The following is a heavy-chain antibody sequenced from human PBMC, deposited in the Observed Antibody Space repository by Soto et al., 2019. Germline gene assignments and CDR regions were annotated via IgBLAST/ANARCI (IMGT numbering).Heavy chain of an antibody. CDR2: ISVDGYNK. CDR3: AGDVSPPSNPSWLDP. Sequence: QVQLVESGGGVVQPGRSLRLSCVASGFSFRNSAMHWVRQAPGKGLEWVAMISVDGYNKYHAESVRGRFTISRDNPKSTLYPQMNRLRAEDTAVYFCAGDVSPPSNPSWLDPWGQGTLVNVSS. V-gene: IGHV3-30-3*01. D-gene: IGHD4-4*01. J-gene: IGHJ5*02. CDR1: GFSFRNSA.